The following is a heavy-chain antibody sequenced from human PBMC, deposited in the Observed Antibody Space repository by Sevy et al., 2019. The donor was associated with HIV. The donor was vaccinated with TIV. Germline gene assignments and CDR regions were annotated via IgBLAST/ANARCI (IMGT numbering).Heavy chain of an antibody. CDR2: IYPGDSDT. CDR3: ARLGNVDTAMSDSLSWFDP. V-gene: IGHV5-51*01. D-gene: IGHD5-18*01. CDR1: GYSFTSYW. Sequence: GESLKISCKGSGYSFTSYWIGWVRQMPGKGLEWMGIIYPGDSDTRYSPSFQGQVTISADKSSSTAYLQWSSLKASDTAMYYCARLGNVDTAMSDSLSWFDPWGQGTLVTVSS. J-gene: IGHJ5*02.